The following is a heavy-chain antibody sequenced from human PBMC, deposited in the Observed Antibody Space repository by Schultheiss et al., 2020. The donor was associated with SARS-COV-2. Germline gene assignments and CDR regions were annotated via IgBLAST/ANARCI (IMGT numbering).Heavy chain of an antibody. CDR2: ISSSSNYI. V-gene: IGHV3-21*04. CDR1: GFTVSSNY. Sequence: GGSLRLSCAASGFTVSSNYMSWVRQAPGKGLEWVASISSSSNYIYYGDSVKGRFTISRDNAKNSLYLQMNSLRAEDTAVYYCAKPRRGSWGQGTLVTVSS. J-gene: IGHJ4*02. D-gene: IGHD3-16*01. CDR3: AKPRRGS.